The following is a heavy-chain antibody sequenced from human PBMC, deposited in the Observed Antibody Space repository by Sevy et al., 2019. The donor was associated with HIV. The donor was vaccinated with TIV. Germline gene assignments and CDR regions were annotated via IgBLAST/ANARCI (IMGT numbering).Heavy chain of an antibody. Sequence: SETLSLTCAVYGGSFSGYYWSWIRQPPGKGLEWIGEINHSGSTNYNPSLKSRVTISVDTSKNQFSLKLSSVTAADTAVYYCASRVRDFDYWGQGTLVTVSS. V-gene: IGHV4-34*01. J-gene: IGHJ4*02. CDR3: ASRVRDFDY. CDR1: GGSFSGYY. CDR2: INHSGST.